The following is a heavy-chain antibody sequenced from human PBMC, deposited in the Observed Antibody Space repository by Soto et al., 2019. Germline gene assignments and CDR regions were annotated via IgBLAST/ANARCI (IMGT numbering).Heavy chain of an antibody. D-gene: IGHD5-12*01. J-gene: IGHJ4*02. Sequence: PWGSLRLSCAASGFTFSRYWMHWVLQAPGKGLVWVSRIKGDGSETNYADSVKGRFTISRDNAKNTLHLQLNSLRAEDTAVYYCLRGNSGYGNFDYWGQGTRVTVSS. V-gene: IGHV3-74*01. CDR3: LRGNSGYGNFDY. CDR1: GFTFSRYW. CDR2: IKGDGSET.